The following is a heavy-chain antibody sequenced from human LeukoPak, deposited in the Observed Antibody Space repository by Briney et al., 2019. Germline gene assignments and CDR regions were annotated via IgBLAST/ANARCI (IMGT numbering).Heavy chain of an antibody. CDR1: GFTFSSYW. CDR2: IKQDGSEK. CDR3: ARRFSGWYGDYFDY. J-gene: IGHJ4*02. Sequence: GGSLRLSCAASGFTFSSYWMSWVRQAPGKGLEWVANIKQDGSEKYYVDSVKGRFTISRDNAKNSLYLQMNSLRAEDTAVYYCARRFSGWYGDYFDYWGQGTLVTVSS. D-gene: IGHD6-19*01. V-gene: IGHV3-7*01.